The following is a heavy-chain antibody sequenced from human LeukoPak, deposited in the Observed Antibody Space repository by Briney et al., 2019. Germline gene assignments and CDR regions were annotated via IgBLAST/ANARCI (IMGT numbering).Heavy chain of an antibody. D-gene: IGHD5-18*01. CDR2: ISAYNGNT. V-gene: IGHV1-18*01. J-gene: IGHJ3*02. CDR3: ARVWDTAMARNAFDI. CDR1: GYTFNSYA. Sequence: ASVKVSCKASGYTFNSYAMHWVRQAPGQRLEWMGWISAYNGNTNYAQKLQGRVTMTTDTSTSTAYMELRSLRSDDTAVYYCARVWDTAMARNAFDIWGQGTMVTVSS.